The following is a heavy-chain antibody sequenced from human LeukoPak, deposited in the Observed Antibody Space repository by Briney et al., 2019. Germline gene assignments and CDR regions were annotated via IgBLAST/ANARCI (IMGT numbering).Heavy chain of an antibody. V-gene: IGHV4-4*02. CDR3: ARDRGFYGDPGIFDY. J-gene: IGHJ4*02. Sequence: SGPLSLTCAVSGRSISSLDWRSWLRPPPGKGLEWPEEIYRSWSTNYHPSLKSRVSISVDKSKDQFSLKLSSVTAADTAVYYCARDRGFYGDPGIFDYWGQGTLVTVSS. D-gene: IGHD4-17*01. CDR1: GRSISSLDW. CDR2: IYRSWST.